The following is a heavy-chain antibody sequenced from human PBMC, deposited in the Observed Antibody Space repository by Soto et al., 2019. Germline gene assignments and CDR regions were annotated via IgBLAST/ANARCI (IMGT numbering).Heavy chain of an antibody. V-gene: IGHV3-30*03. CDR3: ASRGYSYGYDY. CDR1: GFTFSSYG. J-gene: IGHJ4*02. D-gene: IGHD5-18*01. Sequence: GGSLRLSCAASGFTFSSYGMHWVRQAPGKGLEWVAVISYDGSNKYYADSVKGRFTISRDNSKNTLYLQMNSLRAEDTAVYYCASRGYSYGYDYWGQGTLVTVSS. CDR2: ISYDGSNK.